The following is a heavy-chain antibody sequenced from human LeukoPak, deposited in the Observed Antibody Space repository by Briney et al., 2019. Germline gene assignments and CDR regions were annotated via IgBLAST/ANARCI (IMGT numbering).Heavy chain of an antibody. CDR1: GYSFTSYW. J-gene: IGHJ4*02. V-gene: IGHV5-51*01. CDR2: IYPGDSDT. CDR3: ARGSLVAATQVDY. D-gene: IGHD2-15*01. Sequence: GESLKISCKGSGYSFTSYWIGWVRQMPGKGLEWMGIIYPGDSDTRYSPSFQGQVTISADKFISTAYLQWSSLKASDTAMYYCARGSLVAATQVDYWGQGTLVTVSS.